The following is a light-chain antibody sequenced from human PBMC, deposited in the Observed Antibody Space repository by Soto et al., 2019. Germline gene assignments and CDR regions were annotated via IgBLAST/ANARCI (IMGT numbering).Light chain of an antibody. Sequence: DIHMTQCPSTMSSSVGDRVTITCRASQSISSWLAWYQQKPGKAPKLLIYKASSLESGVPSRFSGSGSGTEFTLTISSLQPDDFATYYCQQYNSYWTFGQGTKVDIK. CDR2: KAS. J-gene: IGKJ1*01. V-gene: IGKV1-5*03. CDR3: QQYNSYWT. CDR1: QSISSW.